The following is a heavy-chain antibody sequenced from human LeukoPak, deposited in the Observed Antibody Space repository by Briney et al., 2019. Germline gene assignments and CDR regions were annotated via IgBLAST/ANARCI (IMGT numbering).Heavy chain of an antibody. D-gene: IGHD3-22*01. Sequence: GGSLRLSCAASGFTFSSYAMSWVRQAPGKGLEWVSAISGSGGSTYYADSVKGRFTISRDNSKNTLYLQMNSLRAEDTAVYYCVRHSSGYYYPFDYWGQGTVVTVSS. CDR1: GFTFSSYA. V-gene: IGHV3-23*01. CDR3: VRHSSGYYYPFDY. J-gene: IGHJ4*02. CDR2: ISGSGGST.